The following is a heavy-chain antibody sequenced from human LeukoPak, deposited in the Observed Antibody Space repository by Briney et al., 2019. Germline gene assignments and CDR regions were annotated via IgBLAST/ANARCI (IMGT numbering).Heavy chain of an antibody. Sequence: GGSLRLSCAASGFTFSDYYMSWIRQAPGKGLEWVSYISSSGSTIYYADSVKGRFTISRDNAKNSLYLHMNSLRAEDTAVYYCARDQKWRGVPAAVSNWFDPWGQGTLVTVSS. D-gene: IGHD2-2*01. J-gene: IGHJ5*02. V-gene: IGHV3-11*01. CDR3: ARDQKWRGVPAAVSNWFDP. CDR2: ISSSGSTI. CDR1: GFTFSDYY.